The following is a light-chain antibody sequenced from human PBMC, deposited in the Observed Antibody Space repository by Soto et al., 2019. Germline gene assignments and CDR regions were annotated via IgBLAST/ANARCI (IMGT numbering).Light chain of an antibody. CDR2: DAS. CDR3: QQRSNWPST. Sequence: EIVLTQSPATLSLSPGNRATLSCRASQGVSGYLAWYQQKPGQAPMLLIYDASNRATGIPAGFSASGSGTDFTITISSLEPEDFAVYYCQQRSNWPSTFGGGTKVEI. CDR1: QGVSGY. J-gene: IGKJ4*01. V-gene: IGKV3-11*01.